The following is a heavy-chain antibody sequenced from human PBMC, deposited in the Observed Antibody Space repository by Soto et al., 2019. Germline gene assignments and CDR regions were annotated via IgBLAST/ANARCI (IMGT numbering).Heavy chain of an antibody. J-gene: IGHJ4*02. Sequence: EVQLLESGGGLVQPGGSLRLSCAASEFTFSSYGMRWVRQAPGKGLEWVSSISGSGGRTFYADSVKGRFTISRDNSKNSLYLQMNSLRADDTAVYYCAKDPHPSTTWYYFEYWGQGTLVTVSS. D-gene: IGHD6-13*01. CDR2: ISGSGGRT. CDR3: AKDPHPSTTWYYFEY. CDR1: EFTFSSYG. V-gene: IGHV3-23*01.